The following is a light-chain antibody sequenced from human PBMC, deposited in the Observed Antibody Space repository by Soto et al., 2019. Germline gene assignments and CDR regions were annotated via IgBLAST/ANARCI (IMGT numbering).Light chain of an antibody. J-gene: IGKJ1*01. CDR3: QQYGRSPTT. V-gene: IGKV3-20*01. CDR1: QSVSSNY. Sequence: DIVLTQSPGTLSLSPGERATLSCRASQSVSSNYLAWYQQKPGQTPKVLIYRASTRATGIPDRFSGSGSGTDFTLTISRLEPEDFAVYYCQQYGRSPTTFGQGTKVDIK. CDR2: RAS.